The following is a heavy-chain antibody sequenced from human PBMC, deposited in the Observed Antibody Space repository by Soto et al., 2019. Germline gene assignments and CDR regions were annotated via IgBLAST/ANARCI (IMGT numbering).Heavy chain of an antibody. J-gene: IGHJ4*02. Sequence: GASVKVSCKASGYTFTSYYMYWVRQAPGQGLEWMGIINPSGGSTSYAQKFQGRVTMTRDTSTSTVYMELSSLRSEDTAVYYCATPIIAVAGTDYWGQGTLVTVSS. CDR1: GYTFTSYY. D-gene: IGHD6-19*01. CDR2: INPSGGST. V-gene: IGHV1-46*01. CDR3: ATPIIAVAGTDY.